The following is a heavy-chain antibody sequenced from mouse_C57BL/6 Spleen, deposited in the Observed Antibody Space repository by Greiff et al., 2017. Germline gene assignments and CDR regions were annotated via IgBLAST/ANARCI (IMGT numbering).Heavy chain of an antibody. CDR3: ARDRAVDY. V-gene: IGHV5-4*01. Sequence: EVKLMESGGGLVKPGGSLKLSCAASGFTFSSYAMSWVRQTPEKRLEWVATISDGGSYTYYPDNVKGRFTISRDNAKNNLYLQMSHLKSEDTAMYYCARDRAVDYWGQGTTLTVSS. D-gene: IGHD3-3*01. CDR2: ISDGGSYT. CDR1: GFTFSSYA. J-gene: IGHJ2*01.